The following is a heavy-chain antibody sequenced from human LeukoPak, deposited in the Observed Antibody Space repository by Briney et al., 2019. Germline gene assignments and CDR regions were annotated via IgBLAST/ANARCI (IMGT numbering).Heavy chain of an antibody. J-gene: IGHJ4*02. CDR3: ARLGRNWGSFDY. V-gene: IGHV1-46*01. CDR1: GYTFTSYY. Sequence: ASVKVSCKASGYTFTSYYMHWVRQAPGQGLEWMGIINPSGGSTSYAQKFQGRVTITADESTSTAYMELSSLRSEDTAVYYCARLGRNWGSFDYWGQGTLVTVSS. CDR2: INPSGGST. D-gene: IGHD3-16*01.